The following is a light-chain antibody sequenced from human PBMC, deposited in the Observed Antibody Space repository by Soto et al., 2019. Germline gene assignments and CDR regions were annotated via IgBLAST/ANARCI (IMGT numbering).Light chain of an antibody. CDR3: QQYNSYSG. CDR1: QSISSW. V-gene: IGKV1-5*03. CDR2: KAS. J-gene: IGKJ4*02. Sequence: DIPMTQSPSTLSASVGDRVTITCRASQSISSWLAWYQQKPGKAPKLLIYKASSLESGVPSRFSGSGSGTDFTLTISSLQPDDFATYYCQQYNSYSGFGGGTKVEIK.